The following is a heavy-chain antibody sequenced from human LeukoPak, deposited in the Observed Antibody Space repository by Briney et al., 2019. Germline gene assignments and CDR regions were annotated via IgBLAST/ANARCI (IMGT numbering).Heavy chain of an antibody. CDR3: AKDLGSSGWYDAFDI. J-gene: IGHJ3*02. CDR2: IRYDGNNK. D-gene: IGHD6-19*01. Sequence: PGGSLRLSCAASGFTFSSYAMHWVRQAPGKGLEWVAYIRYDGNNKYYADSVKGRFTISRDNSKNTLYLQMNSLRAEDTAVYYCAKDLGSSGWYDAFDIWGQGTMVTVSS. CDR1: GFTFSSYA. V-gene: IGHV3-30*02.